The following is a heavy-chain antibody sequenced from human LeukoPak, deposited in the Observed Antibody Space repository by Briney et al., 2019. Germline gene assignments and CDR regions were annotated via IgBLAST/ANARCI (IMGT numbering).Heavy chain of an antibody. CDR3: ARRGVAVAGIERMDAFDI. CDR1: GGSFSTYY. D-gene: IGHD6-19*01. Sequence: PSETLSLTCAVYGGSFSTYYRSWIRAPPGRGLEWIGEINHSGSTNYSPSLKSRVTISVDTSKKQFSLKMTSVTAADTAVYYCARRGVAVAGIERMDAFDIWGQGTMVTVSS. V-gene: IGHV4-34*01. J-gene: IGHJ3*02. CDR2: INHSGST.